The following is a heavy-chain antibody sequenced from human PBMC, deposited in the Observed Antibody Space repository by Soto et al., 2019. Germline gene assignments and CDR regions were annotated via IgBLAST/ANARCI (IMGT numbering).Heavy chain of an antibody. CDR3: ARADCSSTSCYGRFDY. V-gene: IGHV1-46*01. CDR2: INPSGGST. CDR1: GYAFTSYY. D-gene: IGHD2-2*01. Sequence: ASVKVSCKASGYAFTSYYMHWVRQAPGQGLEWMGIINPSGGSTSYAQKFQGRVTMTRDTSTSTVYMELSSLRSEDTAVYYCARADCSSTSCYGRFDYWGQGTWSPSPQ. J-gene: IGHJ4*02.